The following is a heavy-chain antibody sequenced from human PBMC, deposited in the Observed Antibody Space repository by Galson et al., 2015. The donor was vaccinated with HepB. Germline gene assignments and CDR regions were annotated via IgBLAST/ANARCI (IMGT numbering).Heavy chain of an antibody. D-gene: IGHD1-14*01. CDR3: AGVLRLPGGNYFDY. J-gene: IGHJ4*02. CDR2: ISYDGSNK. CDR1: GFTFSSYA. V-gene: IGHV3-30-3*01. Sequence: SLRLSCAASGFTFSSYAMHWVRQAPGKGLEWVAVISYDGSNKYYADSVKGRFTISRDNSKNTLYLQMNSLRAEDTAVYYCAGVLRLPGGNYFDYWGQGTLVTVSS.